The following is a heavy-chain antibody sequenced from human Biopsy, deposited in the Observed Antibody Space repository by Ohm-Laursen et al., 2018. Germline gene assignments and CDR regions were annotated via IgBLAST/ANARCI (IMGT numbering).Heavy chain of an antibody. CDR1: GDSISSYY. Sequence: TLSLTCTVTGDSISSYYWSWIRQPPGKGLEWIGYVYYTGSTDYNPSLQSRVTISVDTSKNHFSLRLRSVTPADTAIYYCARDRGYYSDRTVPGYFDLWGRGTLVTVSS. J-gene: IGHJ2*01. V-gene: IGHV4-59*01. CDR3: ARDRGYYSDRTVPGYFDL. D-gene: IGHD3-22*01. CDR2: VYYTGST.